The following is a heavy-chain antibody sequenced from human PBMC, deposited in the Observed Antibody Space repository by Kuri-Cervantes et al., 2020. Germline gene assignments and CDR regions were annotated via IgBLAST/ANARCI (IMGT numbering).Heavy chain of an antibody. J-gene: IGHJ5*02. CDR2: INPSGGST. CDR1: GYTFTSYY. CDR3: ARGPFGYSSSSIWFDP. D-gene: IGHD6-6*01. V-gene: IGHV1-46*01. Sequence: ASVKVSCKASGYTFTSYYMHWARQAPGQGLEWMGIINPSGGSTSYAQKFQGRVTMTRDTSTSTVYMELSSLRSEDTAIYFCARGPFGYSSSSIWFDPWGQGTLVTVSS.